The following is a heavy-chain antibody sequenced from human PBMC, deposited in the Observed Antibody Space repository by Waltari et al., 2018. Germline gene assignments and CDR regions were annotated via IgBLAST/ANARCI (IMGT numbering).Heavy chain of an antibody. V-gene: IGHV4-39*07. CDR1: SGAISSSGYY. D-gene: IGHD1-7*01. J-gene: IGHJ4*02. Sequence: QLQLQESGPGLVKPSEPLSLTCTVSSGAISSSGYYWGWIRQPPGKGLEWMGSIYYSGKTYYNPSLKNRVTISVDTSKNQFSLKVTSVTAADTAVYYCAKVWKNYRTDYWGQGTLVTVSS. CDR2: IYYSGKT. CDR3: AKVWKNYRTDY.